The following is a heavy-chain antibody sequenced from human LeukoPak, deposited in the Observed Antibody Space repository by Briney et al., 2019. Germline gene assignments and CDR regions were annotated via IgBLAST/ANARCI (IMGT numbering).Heavy chain of an antibody. D-gene: IGHD6-13*01. CDR2: ISPGGGST. J-gene: IGHJ4*02. Sequence: ASVKVSCKASGYTFTRHYIYWVRQAPGQGLEWMGLISPGGGSTSYAQKFQGRVIMTGDTSTGTVYMELSSLRSEDTALYYCARDEVAGVYYFDYWGQGTLVTVSS. CDR3: ARDEVAGVYYFDY. CDR1: GYTFTRHY. V-gene: IGHV1-46*01.